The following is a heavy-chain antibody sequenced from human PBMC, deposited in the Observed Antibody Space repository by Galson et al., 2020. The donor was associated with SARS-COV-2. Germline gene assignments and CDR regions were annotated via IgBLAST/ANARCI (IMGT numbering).Heavy chain of an antibody. Sequence: GGFLRLSCAASGFTFSSYSMNWVRQAPGKGLEWVSSISSSSSYIYYADSVKGRFTISRDNAKNSLYLQMNSLRAEDTAVYYCATPRNAYYYDSSGSFDYWGQGTLVTVSS. CDR2: ISSSSSYI. V-gene: IGHV3-21*01. J-gene: IGHJ4*02. CDR1: GFTFSSYS. D-gene: IGHD3-22*01. CDR3: ATPRNAYYYDSSGSFDY.